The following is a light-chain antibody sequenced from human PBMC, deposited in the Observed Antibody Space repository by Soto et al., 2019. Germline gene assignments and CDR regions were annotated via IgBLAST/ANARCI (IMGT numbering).Light chain of an antibody. Sequence: EIVLTQSPGTLSLSPGERATLSCRANQSVSSSYLAWYQQKPGQAPRLLIYGASSRATGIPDRFSGSGSGTDFTLTISRLEPEDFAVYYCQQYGSSPPGITFGQGTRLEIK. CDR2: GAS. J-gene: IGKJ5*01. CDR3: QQYGSSPPGIT. V-gene: IGKV3-20*01. CDR1: QSVSSSY.